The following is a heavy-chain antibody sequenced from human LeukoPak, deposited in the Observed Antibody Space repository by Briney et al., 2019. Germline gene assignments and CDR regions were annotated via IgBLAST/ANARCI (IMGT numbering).Heavy chain of an antibody. CDR2: IYYSGST. V-gene: IGHV4-59*12. J-gene: IGHJ4*02. CDR1: GGSISSYY. CDR3: ARGPTRAGAIDY. Sequence: SETLSLTCTVSGGSISSYYWSWIRQPPGKGLEWIGYIYYSGSTNYNPSLKSRVTISVDTSKNQFSLKLSSVTAADTAVYYCARGPTRAGAIDYWGQGTLVTVSS. D-gene: IGHD1-26*01.